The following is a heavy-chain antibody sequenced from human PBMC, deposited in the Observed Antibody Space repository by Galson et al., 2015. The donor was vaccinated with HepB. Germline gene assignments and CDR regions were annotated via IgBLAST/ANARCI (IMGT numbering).Heavy chain of an antibody. D-gene: IGHD2-2*01. V-gene: IGHV1-18*04. CDR2: ISAYNGNT. J-gene: IGHJ6*02. CDR3: ARVDGTIVVVPAASGMDV. Sequence: SVKVSCKASGYTFTSYGISWVRQAPGQGLEWMGWISAYNGNTNYAQKLQGRVTMTTDTSTSTAYMELRSLRSDDTAVYYCARVDGTIVVVPAASGMDVWGRGTTVTVSS. CDR1: GYTFTSYG.